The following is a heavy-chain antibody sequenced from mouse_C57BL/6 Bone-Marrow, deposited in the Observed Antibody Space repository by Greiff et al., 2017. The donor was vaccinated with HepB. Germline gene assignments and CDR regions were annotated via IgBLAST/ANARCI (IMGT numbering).Heavy chain of an antibody. CDR3: ARLRLTTVVDFDY. Sequence: QVQLQQSGAELVRPGTSVKMSCKASGYTFTNYWIGWAKQRPGHGLEWIGDIYPGGGYTNYNEKFKGKATLTADKSSSTAYMQFSSLTSEDSAIYYCARLRLTTVVDFDYWGQGTTLTVSS. CDR2: IYPGGGYT. CDR1: GYTFTNYW. J-gene: IGHJ2*01. V-gene: IGHV1-63*01. D-gene: IGHD1-1*01.